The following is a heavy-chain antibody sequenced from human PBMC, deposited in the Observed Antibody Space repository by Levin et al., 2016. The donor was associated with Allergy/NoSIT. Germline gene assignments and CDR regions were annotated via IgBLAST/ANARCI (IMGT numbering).Heavy chain of an antibody. V-gene: IGHV3-23*01. D-gene: IGHD3-22*01. CDR2: ISGSGGTT. J-gene: IGHJ4*02. Sequence: WIRQPPGKGLEWVSVISGSGGTTYYADSVKGRFTISRDNSKNMLYLQMNSLRAEDTALYYCAVQRDTIVSTGFDYWGQGILVTVSS. CDR3: AVQRDTIVSTGFDY.